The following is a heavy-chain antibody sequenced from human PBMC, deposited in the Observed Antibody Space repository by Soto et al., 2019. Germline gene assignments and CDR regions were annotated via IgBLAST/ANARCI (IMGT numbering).Heavy chain of an antibody. Sequence: QVQLQQWGAGLLKPSETLSLTCAVYGGSFSGYYWSWIRQPPGKGLEWIGEINHSGSTNYNPSLKRGVTISVXXSXNXXSLKLGSVTAADTAVYYCARLGIVVVPAAMRWFDPWGQGTLVTVSS. CDR1: GGSFSGYY. CDR3: ARLGIVVVPAAMRWFDP. CDR2: INHSGST. J-gene: IGHJ5*02. V-gene: IGHV4-34*01. D-gene: IGHD2-2*03.